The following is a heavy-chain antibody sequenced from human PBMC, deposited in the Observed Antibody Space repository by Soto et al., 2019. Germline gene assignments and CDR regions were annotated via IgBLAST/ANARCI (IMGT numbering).Heavy chain of an antibody. CDR1: GFSFSSYD. CDR3: AKKGSGSGSYYKYPVDP. V-gene: IGHV3-23*01. D-gene: IGHD3-10*01. Sequence: GGSLRLSCAASGFSFSSYDMTWVRQSPEKGLEWVSAISGSGAFTLYADSVKGRFTISRDNSKNTLYLQMNSLRAEDTAVYYCAKKGSGSGSYYKYPVDP. J-gene: IGHJ5*02. CDR2: ISGSGAFT.